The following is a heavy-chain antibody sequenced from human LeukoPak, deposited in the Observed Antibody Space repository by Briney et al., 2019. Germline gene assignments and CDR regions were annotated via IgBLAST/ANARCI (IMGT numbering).Heavy chain of an antibody. CDR2: INHSGST. CDR3: ARGSGLGEYYFDY. Sequence: SETLSLTCAVYGGSFSGYYWSWIRQPPGKRLEWIGEINHSGSTNYNPSLKSRVTISVDTSKNQFSLKLSSVTAADTVVYYCARGSGLGEYYFDYWGQGTLVTVSS. J-gene: IGHJ4*02. D-gene: IGHD3-10*01. CDR1: GGSFSGYY. V-gene: IGHV4-34*01.